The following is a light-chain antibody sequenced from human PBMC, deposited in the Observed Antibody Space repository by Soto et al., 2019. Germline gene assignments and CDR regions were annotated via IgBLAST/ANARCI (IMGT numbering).Light chain of an antibody. CDR2: DVS. CDR3: QQYSSQWT. J-gene: IGKJ1*01. CDR1: QTISSW. V-gene: IGKV1-5*01. Sequence: DIQMNQSPSTLSASVGDRVTITCRASQTISSWLAWYQQKPGKAPKLLIYDVSSLGGGVPSRFSGSGSGTEFTLTINSLQPDDFATYYCQQYSSQWTFAQGTKVDIK.